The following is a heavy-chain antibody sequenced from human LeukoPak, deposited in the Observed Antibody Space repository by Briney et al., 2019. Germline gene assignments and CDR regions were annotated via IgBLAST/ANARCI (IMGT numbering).Heavy chain of an antibody. D-gene: IGHD3-3*01. CDR2: IYYSGST. V-gene: IGHV4-59*01. Sequence: SETLSLTCTVSGGSISSYYWSWLRQPPGKGLEWIGYIYYSGSTNYNPSLKSRVTISVDTSKNQFSLKLSSVTAADTAVYYCARARGGIFGVVSVFDYWGQGTLVTVSS. CDR3: ARARGGIFGVVSVFDY. J-gene: IGHJ4*02. CDR1: GGSISSYY.